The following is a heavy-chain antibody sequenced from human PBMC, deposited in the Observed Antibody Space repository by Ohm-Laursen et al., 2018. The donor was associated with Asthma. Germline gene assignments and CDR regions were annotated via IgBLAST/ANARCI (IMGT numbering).Heavy chain of an antibody. Sequence: GSLRLSCSASGFTFSSYAMHWVRQAPGKGLEYVSAISSNGGSTYYADSVKGRFTISRDNSKNTLYLQMSSLRAEDTAVYYCVNGWYCSGGSCYRVYYYGMDVWGQGTTVTVSS. CDR1: GFTFSSYA. D-gene: IGHD2-15*01. J-gene: IGHJ6*02. V-gene: IGHV3-64D*08. CDR3: VNGWYCSGGSCYRVYYYGMDV. CDR2: ISSNGGST.